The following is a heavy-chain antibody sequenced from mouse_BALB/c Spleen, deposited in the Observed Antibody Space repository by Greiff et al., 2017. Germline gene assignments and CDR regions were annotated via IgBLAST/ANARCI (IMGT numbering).Heavy chain of an antibody. CDR3: ARSLGAMDY. CDR1: GFTFSDYY. V-gene: IGHV5-4*02. CDR2: ISDGGSYT. J-gene: IGHJ4*01. D-gene: IGHD4-1*01. Sequence: EVKLVESGGGLVKPGGSLKLSCAASGFTFSDYYMYWVRQTPEKRLEWVATISDGGSYTYYPDSVKGRFTISRDNAKNNLYLQMSSLKSEDTAMYYCARSLGAMDYWGQGTSVTVSS.